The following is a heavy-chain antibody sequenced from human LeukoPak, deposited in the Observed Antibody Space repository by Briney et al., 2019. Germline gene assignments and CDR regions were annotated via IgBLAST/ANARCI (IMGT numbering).Heavy chain of an antibody. Sequence: TGGSLRLSCAASGFTFSSYGMHWVRHAPGKGLEWVALIWYDGSNKYYTDSVKGRLTISRDNSKNTLYLQMNSLRAEDTAVYYCAREGPRGNTQFDYWGQGTLVTVS. CDR2: IWYDGSNK. J-gene: IGHJ4*02. V-gene: IGHV3-33*01. D-gene: IGHD2/OR15-2a*01. CDR1: GFTFSSYG. CDR3: AREGPRGNTQFDY.